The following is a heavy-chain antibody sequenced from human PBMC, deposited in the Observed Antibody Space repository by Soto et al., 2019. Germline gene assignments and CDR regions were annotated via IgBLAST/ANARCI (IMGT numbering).Heavy chain of an antibody. CDR3: AKELRPNDY. V-gene: IGHV3-23*01. Sequence: EVQLLESGGGLVQPGGSLRVSCVVSGFTVSSNAMSWVRQAPGKGLEWVSSISASGDDTYYADPVKGRFTIFRDNSKSTLYLQMNSLSADDTAVYYCAKELRPNDYWGQGTLVIVSS. CDR1: GFTVSSNA. CDR2: ISASGDDT. J-gene: IGHJ4*02.